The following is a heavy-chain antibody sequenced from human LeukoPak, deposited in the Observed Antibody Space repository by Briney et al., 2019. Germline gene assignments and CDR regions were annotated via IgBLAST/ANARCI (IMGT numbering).Heavy chain of an antibody. V-gene: IGHV1-18*01. CDR1: GYTFTSYG. CDR2: ISAYNGNT. J-gene: IGHJ6*04. CDR3: AREKDGYCSSTSCPLDV. D-gene: IGHD2-2*01. Sequence: ASVKVSCKASGYTFTSYGISWVRQAPGQGLEWMGWISAYNGNTNYAQKLQGRVTMTTDTSTSTAYMELRSLRSDDTAVYYCAREKDGYCSSTSCPLDVWGKGTTVTVSS.